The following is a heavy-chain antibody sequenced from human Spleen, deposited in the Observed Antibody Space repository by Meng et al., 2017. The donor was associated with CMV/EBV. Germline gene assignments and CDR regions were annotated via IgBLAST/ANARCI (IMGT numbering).Heavy chain of an antibody. CDR2: ISSSSDYI. V-gene: IGHV3-21*01. D-gene: IGHD3-9*01. CDR1: GFTFSGYS. Sequence: GESLKISCAASGFTFSGYSMSWVRQAPGKGLEWVSSISSSSDYIYYADSVKGRFTISRDNAKNSLSLQMNSLRAEDTAVYYCAREIYRNDILTGSYYYYGMDVWGQGTTVTVSS. J-gene: IGHJ6*02. CDR3: AREIYRNDILTGSYYYYGMDV.